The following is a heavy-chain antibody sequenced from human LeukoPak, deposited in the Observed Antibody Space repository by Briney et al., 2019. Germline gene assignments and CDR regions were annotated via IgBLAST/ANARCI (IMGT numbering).Heavy chain of an antibody. D-gene: IGHD3-10*01. CDR2: IYLSGST. CDR3: ARGLIAPVRGSFDY. Sequence: SETLSLTCSVSGGSISNYYWNWIRQPPGRGLEWIGYIYLSGSTNYNPSLKSRVTISVNTSKNQFSLKLNSVTAADTAVYYCARGLIAPVRGSFDYWGQGTLVTVFS. V-gene: IGHV4-59*01. J-gene: IGHJ4*02. CDR1: GGSISNYY.